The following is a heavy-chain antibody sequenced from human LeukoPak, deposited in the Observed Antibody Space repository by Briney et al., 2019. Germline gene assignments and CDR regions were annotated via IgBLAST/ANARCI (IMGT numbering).Heavy chain of an antibody. CDR1: ILTFKRSG. CDR2: ISYDGSKK. V-gene: IGHV3-30*18. D-gene: IGHD5-12*01. CDR3: AKVASDVASIKDFDY. J-gene: IGHJ4*02. Sequence: GGSLRLSCGACILTFKRSGMQGVRQAPGKGLEWVAAISYDGSKKYYADSVKGRFTVSRDNSKNTLYLQMNSLRAEDTAVYYCAKVASDVASIKDFDYWGQGTLVTVSS.